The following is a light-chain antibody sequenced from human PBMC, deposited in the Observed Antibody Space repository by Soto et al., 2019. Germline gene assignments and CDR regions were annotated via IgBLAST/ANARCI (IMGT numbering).Light chain of an antibody. J-gene: IGKJ4*01. CDR2: SVS. CDR3: QQYESYPLT. CDR1: QDIRTF. Sequence: DIQMTQSPSSLSASVGDRVTITCRASQDIRTFLAWFQQHPGEAPKPLIYSVSSLQSGVPSRFSGSGSATYFTLTINSLQPEDFATYYCQQYESYPLTFGGGTKVDIK. V-gene: IGKV1-16*01.